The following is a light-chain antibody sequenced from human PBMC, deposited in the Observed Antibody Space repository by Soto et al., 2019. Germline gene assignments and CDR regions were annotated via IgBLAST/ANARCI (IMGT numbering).Light chain of an antibody. CDR3: CSYGGSSALPYV. V-gene: IGLV2-23*02. J-gene: IGLJ1*01. Sequence: QSALAQPASVSGSPEQSVTISCTGTSSDVGTYNLVSWYQQHPGKAPKLIIYEVTERPSGVSNRFSGSKFGNTASLTISGLLPEDEADYYCCSYGGSSALPYVFGTWTKVTVL. CDR1: SSDVGTYNL. CDR2: EVT.